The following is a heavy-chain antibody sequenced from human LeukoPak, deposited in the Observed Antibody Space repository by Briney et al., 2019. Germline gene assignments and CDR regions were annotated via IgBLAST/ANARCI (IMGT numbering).Heavy chain of an antibody. CDR1: GFTFSSYA. J-gene: IGHJ4*02. CDR3: AKKEYSSSGPFDY. D-gene: IGHD6-6*01. CDR2: ISGSGGST. Sequence: GGSLRLSCAASGFTFSSYAMSWVRQAPEKGLEWVSAISGSGGSTYYADSVKGRFTISRDNSKNTLYLQMNSLRAEDTAVYYCAKKEYSSSGPFDYWGQGTLVTVSS. V-gene: IGHV3-23*01.